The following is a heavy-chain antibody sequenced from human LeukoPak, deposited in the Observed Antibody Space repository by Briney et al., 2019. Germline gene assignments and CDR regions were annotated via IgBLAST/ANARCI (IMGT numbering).Heavy chain of an antibody. Sequence: GGSLRLSCAASGFSFSSYGMGWVRQAPGKGLEWVSAISGSGDRTYYADPVKGRFTVSRDTSKNTLFLQMNSLRTEDTAVYYCTYMTTVFTVDLWGQGTLVTVSS. D-gene: IGHD4-17*01. CDR3: TYMTTVFTVDL. CDR1: GFSFSSYG. J-gene: IGHJ5*02. V-gene: IGHV3-23*01. CDR2: ISGSGDRT.